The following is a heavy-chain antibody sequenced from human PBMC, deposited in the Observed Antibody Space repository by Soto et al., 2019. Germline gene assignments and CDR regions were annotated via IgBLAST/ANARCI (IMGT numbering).Heavy chain of an antibody. CDR3: AGDPDSHYNDSHAYSYP. CDR1: GGTCSTYT. CDR2: IIPIIGII. D-gene: IGHD3-22*01. J-gene: IGHJ5*02. V-gene: IGHV1-69*04. Sequence: SVRVSGRASGGTCSTYTITWVRQAPGQGLEWMGRIIPIIGIINYAQKFQGRVTITADKFTGTAYMELTRLRSDDTAVYYCAGDPDSHYNDSHAYSYPWGQGTLVTVS.